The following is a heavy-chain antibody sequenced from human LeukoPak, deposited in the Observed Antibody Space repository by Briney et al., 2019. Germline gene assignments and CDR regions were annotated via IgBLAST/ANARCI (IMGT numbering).Heavy chain of an antibody. CDR3: ARGREWAYDPKGFDL. Sequence: QSGPTLVNPTQTLTLTCTLSGFSVRTSGMCVNWIRQPPGKALEWLARISWDDDKYYRTSLKTRLTISKDTSKNQVVLTMANMYPVDTATYYCARGREWAYDPKGFDLWGQGTLVTVSS. V-gene: IGHV2-70*11. D-gene: IGHD1-26*01. CDR2: ISWDDDK. CDR1: GFSVRTSGMC. J-gene: IGHJ5*02.